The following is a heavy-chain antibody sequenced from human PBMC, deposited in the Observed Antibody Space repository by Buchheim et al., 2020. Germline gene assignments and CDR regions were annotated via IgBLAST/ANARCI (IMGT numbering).Heavy chain of an antibody. CDR1: GFTFSSYA. CDR3: ARDAPMYSSGWYGGMDV. V-gene: IGHV3-30*04. Sequence: QVQLVESGGGVVQPGRSLRLSCAASGFTFSSYAMHWVRQAPGKGLEWVAVISYDGSNKYYADSVKGRFTISRDNSKNKLYLQMNSLRAEDTAVYYCARDAPMYSSGWYGGMDVWGQGTT. J-gene: IGHJ6*02. CDR2: ISYDGSNK. D-gene: IGHD6-19*01.